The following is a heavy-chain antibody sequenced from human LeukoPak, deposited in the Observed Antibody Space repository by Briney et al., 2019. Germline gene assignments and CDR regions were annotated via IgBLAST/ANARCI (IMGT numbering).Heavy chain of an antibody. CDR3: ARDNGSYDYYYYGMDV. CDR1: GGSISSYY. D-gene: IGHD1-26*01. J-gene: IGHJ6*02. CDR2: IYYSGST. Sequence: SETLSLTCTVSGGSISSYYWSWIRQPPGKGLEWIGYIYYSGSTNYNPSLKSRVTISVDTSKNQFSLKLSSVTAADTAVYYCARDNGSYDYYYYGMDVWGQGPTVTVSS. V-gene: IGHV4-59*01.